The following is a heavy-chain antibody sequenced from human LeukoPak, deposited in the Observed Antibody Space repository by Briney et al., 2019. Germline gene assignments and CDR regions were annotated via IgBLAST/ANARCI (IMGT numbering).Heavy chain of an antibody. CDR2: IYNSETT. J-gene: IGHJ4*02. CDR3: AMAYSSSWYYFDY. V-gene: IGHV4-59*01. CDR1: GDSISSYY. Sequence: SETLSLTCTVSGDSISSYYWSWIRQPPGKGLEWIGYIYNSETTNYNPSLESRVTISEDTSKNQFSLMLTSVTAADTAVYYCAMAYSSSWYYFDYWGQGTLVTVSS. D-gene: IGHD6-13*01.